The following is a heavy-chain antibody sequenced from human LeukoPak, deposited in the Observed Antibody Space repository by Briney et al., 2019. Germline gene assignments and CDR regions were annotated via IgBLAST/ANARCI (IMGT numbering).Heavy chain of an antibody. CDR2: ISGSGSTT. CDR1: GFTFSSYE. V-gene: IGHV3-48*03. J-gene: IGHJ4*02. Sequence: GGALRLSCAASGFTFSSYEMNWVRSAPGKGRKWVSYISGSGSTTYYADSVQGRFTISRDNAKNSLYLQMNSLRAEDTAVYYCAKDPYRASSGLVDYWGQGTLVTVSS. CDR3: AKDPYRASSGLVDY. D-gene: IGHD5-12*01.